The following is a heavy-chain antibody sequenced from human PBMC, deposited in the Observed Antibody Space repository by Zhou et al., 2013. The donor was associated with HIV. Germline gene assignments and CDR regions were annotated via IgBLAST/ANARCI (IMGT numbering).Heavy chain of an antibody. V-gene: IGHV1-18*01. Sequence: QVRLVQSGDEVKKPGASVKVSCKTTGYTFNRYDVSWVRQAPGQGLEWMGWISTYRTNTEYAQKFQGRVTMTSDTSTGTVYMDLRRLTSEDTAVYYCARDYCGGDCYYYYYGMDVWGQGTTVTVSS. CDR3: ARDYCGGDCYYYYYGMDV. D-gene: IGHD2-21*02. J-gene: IGHJ6*02. CDR1: GYTFNRYD. CDR2: ISTYRTNT.